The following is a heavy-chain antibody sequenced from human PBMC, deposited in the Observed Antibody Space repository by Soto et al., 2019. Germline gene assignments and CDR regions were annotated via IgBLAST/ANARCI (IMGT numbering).Heavy chain of an antibody. CDR1: GASVTCYY. CDR3: ARALYGSGVLDV. Sequence: EALSLTCTGSGASVTCYYWSCIRQPPGKTLEWIGTIYYSGSTNYNPSLKSRVTISVDTSKNQFSLKLGSVTAADTAVYFCARALYGSGVLDVWGQGTTVTVSS. D-gene: IGHD3-10*01. CDR2: IYYSGST. J-gene: IGHJ6*02. V-gene: IGHV4-59*02.